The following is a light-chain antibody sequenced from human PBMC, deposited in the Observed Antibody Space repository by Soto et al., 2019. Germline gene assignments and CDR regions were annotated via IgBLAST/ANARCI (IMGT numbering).Light chain of an antibody. V-gene: IGKV1-5*01. J-gene: IGKJ2*01. CDR1: QSITYW. CDR2: DVF. Sequence: DIPMTQSPSSLSASVGDRVTITCRASQSITYWLAWYQQKPGTAPTLLIYDVFNLQSGVPSRFSGSGSGTEFTLTISSLQPDDSATYYCQQYHSLSFTFGEGTKLEIK. CDR3: QQYHSLSFT.